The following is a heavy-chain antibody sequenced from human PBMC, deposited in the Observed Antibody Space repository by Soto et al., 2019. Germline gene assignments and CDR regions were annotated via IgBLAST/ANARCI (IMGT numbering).Heavy chain of an antibody. Sequence: QVQLVQSGAEVKKPGASVKVSCKASGYTFTSYGISWVRQAPGQGLEWMGWISAYNGNTNYAQKLQGRVTMTTDTSTSQAYMELRSLRSDATAVYYCARDFFGEFCPVVSDAFDIWAKGQWSPSLQ. V-gene: IGHV1-18*01. CDR3: ARDFFGEFCPVVSDAFDI. D-gene: IGHD3-16*01. J-gene: IGHJ3*02. CDR2: ISAYNGNT. CDR1: GYTFTSYG.